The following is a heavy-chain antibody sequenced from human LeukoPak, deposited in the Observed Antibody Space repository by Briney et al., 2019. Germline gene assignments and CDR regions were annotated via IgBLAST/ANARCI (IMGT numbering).Heavy chain of an antibody. D-gene: IGHD3-3*01. CDR1: GFIFSRYW. J-gene: IGHJ5*02. Sequence: PGGSLRLSCAASGFIFSRYWMSWVRQAPGKGLEWVANIKEDGSEKYYVDSVKGRFTISRDNAKNSLYLQMNSLRAEDTAVYYCAREVTIYDFWSGYYPGWFDPWGQGTLVTVSS. CDR3: AREVTIYDFWSGYYPGWFDP. CDR2: IKEDGSEK. V-gene: IGHV3-7*01.